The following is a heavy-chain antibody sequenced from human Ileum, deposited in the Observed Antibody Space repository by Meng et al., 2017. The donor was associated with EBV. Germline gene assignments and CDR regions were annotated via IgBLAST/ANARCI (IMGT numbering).Heavy chain of an antibody. D-gene: IGHD6-19*01. CDR3: ARVGQWLPIDY. J-gene: IGHJ4*02. Sequence: QVTPPEAGPGWGHPPGTRSLTCAVSGGSISSSNWWSWVRQPPGKGLEWIGEIYHSGSTNYNPSLKSRVTISVDKSKNQFSLNLSSVTAADTAVYYCARVGQWLPIDYWGQGTLVTVSS. CDR2: IYHSGST. CDR1: GGSISSSNW. V-gene: IGHV4-4*03.